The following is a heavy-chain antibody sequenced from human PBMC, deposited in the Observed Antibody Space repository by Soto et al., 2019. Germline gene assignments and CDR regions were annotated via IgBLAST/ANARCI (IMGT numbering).Heavy chain of an antibody. CDR2: MSGSSSTT. J-gene: IGHJ6*02. V-gene: IGHV3-23*01. D-gene: IGHD1-26*01. Sequence: EVRLLESGGGLVKTGGSLRLSCATSGLTFSNYAMSWVRQAPGGGLDWVSSMSGSSSTTYYADSVRGRFTISRDRSKNTLYLQMDSLRDDDTSIYFCTQWDGYAYVWGQGTTVIVSS. CDR3: TQWDGYAYV. CDR1: GLTFSNYA.